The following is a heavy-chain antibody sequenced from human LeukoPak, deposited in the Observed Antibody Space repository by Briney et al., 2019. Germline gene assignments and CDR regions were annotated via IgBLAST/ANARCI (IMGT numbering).Heavy chain of an antibody. CDR2: ISSDGGST. Sequence: GGSLRLSCAASGFTFSSYGMHWVRQAPGKGLEYVSAISSDGGSTYYANSVKGRFTISRDNSKNTLYLQVGSLRADDMAVYYCARDSSRWYPNVLDYWGHGTLVTVSS. D-gene: IGHD6-13*01. V-gene: IGHV3-64*01. J-gene: IGHJ4*01. CDR1: GFTFSSYG. CDR3: ARDSSRWYPNVLDY.